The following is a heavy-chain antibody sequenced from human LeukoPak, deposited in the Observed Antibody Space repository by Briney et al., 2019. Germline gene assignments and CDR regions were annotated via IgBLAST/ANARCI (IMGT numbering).Heavy chain of an antibody. J-gene: IGHJ4*02. CDR1: GFTFSSYA. D-gene: IGHD3-22*01. Sequence: GGSLRLSCAASGFTFSSYAMSWVRQAPGKGLEWVSAISGSGGSTYYADSVKGRFTISGDSSKNTLYLQMNSLRAEDTAVYYCAKDRGYYYDSSGYYHFDYWGQGTLVTVSS. CDR2: ISGSGGST. CDR3: AKDRGYYYDSSGYYHFDY. V-gene: IGHV3-23*01.